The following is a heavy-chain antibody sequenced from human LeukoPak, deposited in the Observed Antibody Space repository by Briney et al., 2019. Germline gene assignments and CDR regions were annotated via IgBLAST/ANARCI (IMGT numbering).Heavy chain of an antibody. J-gene: IGHJ4*02. D-gene: IGHD6-19*01. CDR2: IKQDGNEK. Sequence: GGSLRLSCAASGFTFSSYWMSWVRQAPGKGLEWVANIKQDGNEKYYVDSVKDRFTISRDNAKNSLYLQMNSLRAEDTAVYYCARTGGSSGWYSPALLEYYFDYWGQGTLVTVSS. V-gene: IGHV3-7*01. CDR1: GFTFSSYW. CDR3: ARTGGSSGWYSPALLEYYFDY.